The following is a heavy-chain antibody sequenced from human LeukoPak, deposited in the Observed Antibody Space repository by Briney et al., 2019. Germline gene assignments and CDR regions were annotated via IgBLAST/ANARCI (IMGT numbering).Heavy chain of an antibody. Sequence: PGGSLRLSCAASGFTFSSYEMMWVRQAPGKGLEWISYISSSGSTIYSADSVKGRFTISRDNPKNSLYLQMNSLRAEDTAVYYCARAPFDTAMVTGFDYWGQGTLVTVSS. CDR1: GFTFSSYE. J-gene: IGHJ4*02. D-gene: IGHD5-18*01. CDR2: ISSSGSTI. CDR3: ARAPFDTAMVTGFDY. V-gene: IGHV3-48*03.